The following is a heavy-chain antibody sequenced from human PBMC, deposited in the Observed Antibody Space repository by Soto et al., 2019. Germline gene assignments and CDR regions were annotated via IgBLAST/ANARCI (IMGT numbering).Heavy chain of an antibody. J-gene: IGHJ4*02. Sequence: QVQLVESGGGVVQPGRSLRLSCAASGFTFSSYGMTWVRQAPGKGLEWVAVISYDGSNKYYADSVKGRFTISRDNSKNTLYLQMNSLRAEDTAVYYCANSDSSGYFDYWGQGTLVTVSS. CDR2: ISYDGSNK. V-gene: IGHV3-30*18. D-gene: IGHD3-22*01. CDR1: GFTFSSYG. CDR3: ANSDSSGYFDY.